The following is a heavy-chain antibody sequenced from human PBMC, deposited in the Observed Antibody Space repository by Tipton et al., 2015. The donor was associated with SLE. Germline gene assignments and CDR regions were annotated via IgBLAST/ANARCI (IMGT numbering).Heavy chain of an antibody. J-gene: IGHJ6*02. V-gene: IGHV4-34*01. Sequence: TLSLTCAVYGGSFSGYYWNWIRQPPGKGLEWIGEINHSGSTNYNPSLKSRVTISVDTSKNQFSLRLSSVTAADTAVYYCARDLASYYGVDVWGQGTTVTVSS. CDR2: INHSGST. CDR1: GGSFSGYY. CDR3: ARDLASYYGVDV. D-gene: IGHD3-3*02.